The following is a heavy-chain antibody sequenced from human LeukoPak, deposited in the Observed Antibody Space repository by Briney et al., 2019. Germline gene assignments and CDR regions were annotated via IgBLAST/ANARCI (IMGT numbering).Heavy chain of an antibody. CDR2: MSYDGSNK. CDR3: ARDPYPYGALDY. D-gene: IGHD4-17*01. Sequence: GGSLRLSCAASGFTFSSYAMHWVRQAPGKGLEWVAVMSYDGSNKYYADSVKGRFTISRDNSKNTLYLQMNSLRAEDTAVYYCARDPYPYGALDYWGQGTLVTVSS. J-gene: IGHJ4*02. V-gene: IGHV3-30-3*01. CDR1: GFTFSSYA.